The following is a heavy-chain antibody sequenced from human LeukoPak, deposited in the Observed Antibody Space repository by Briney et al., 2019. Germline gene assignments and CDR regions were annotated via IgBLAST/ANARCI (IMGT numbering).Heavy chain of an antibody. CDR1: GYTFSNYG. CDR3: ARAGGVSFVARWFDP. CDR2: VSAYNGNT. V-gene: IGHV1-18*01. Sequence: ASVKVSCKASGYTFSNYGISWVRQAPGQGLEWLGWVSAYNGNTNYAQKLQGRFTMTTDTSTGIAYMELKSLRSDDTAVYYCARAGGVSFVARWFDPWGQGSLVTVSS. D-gene: IGHD3-16*01. J-gene: IGHJ5*02.